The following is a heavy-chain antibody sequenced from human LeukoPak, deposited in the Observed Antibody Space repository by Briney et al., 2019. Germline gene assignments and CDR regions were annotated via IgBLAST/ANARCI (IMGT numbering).Heavy chain of an antibody. CDR3: AKETVVVVAATPDAFDI. V-gene: IGHV3-23*01. J-gene: IGHJ3*02. CDR1: GFTFSSYA. CDR2: ISGSGGST. Sequence: PGGSLRLSCAASGFTFSSYAMGWVRQAPGKGLEWVSGISGSGGSTHYADSVKDRFTISRDNSKNTLYLQMNSLRAEDTAVYYCAKETVVVVAATPDAFDIWGQGTMVTVSS. D-gene: IGHD2-15*01.